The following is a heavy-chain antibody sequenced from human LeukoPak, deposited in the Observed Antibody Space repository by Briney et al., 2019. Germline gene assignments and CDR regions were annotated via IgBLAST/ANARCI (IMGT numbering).Heavy chain of an antibody. D-gene: IGHD3-22*01. CDR3: AKDDTMIAVVIISFDY. CDR2: ISGSGGST. Sequence: PGGSLRLSCAASGFTFSSYAMSWVRQAPGKGLEWVSAISGSGGSTYYADSVKGRFTISRDNSKNTLYLQMNSLRAEDTAVYYCAKDDTMIAVVIISFDYWGQGTLVTVSP. J-gene: IGHJ4*02. V-gene: IGHV3-23*01. CDR1: GFTFSSYA.